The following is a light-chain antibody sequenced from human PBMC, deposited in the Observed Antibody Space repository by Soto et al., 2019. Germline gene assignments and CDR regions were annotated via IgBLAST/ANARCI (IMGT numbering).Light chain of an antibody. J-gene: IGLJ1*01. CDR2: DVS. CDR3: TSYTSSSTPYV. CDR1: SSDVGAYTY. Sequence: QSVLTQPASVSGSPGQSITISCAGTSSDVGAYTYVSWYQQHPGKAPKLMIYDVSNRPSGVSNRFSGSKSGNTASLTISGLQAEDEADYYCTSYTSSSTPYVFGGGTKVPVL. V-gene: IGLV2-14*01.